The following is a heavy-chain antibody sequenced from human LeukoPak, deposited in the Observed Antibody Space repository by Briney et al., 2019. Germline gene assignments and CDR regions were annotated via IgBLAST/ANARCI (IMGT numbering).Heavy chain of an antibody. CDR3: ARAGPSSSWHQFDY. CDR2: IYSGGST. V-gene: IGHV3-66*01. D-gene: IGHD6-13*01. Sequence: GGSLRLSCAASEFSVGSNYMTWVRQAPGKGLEWVSLIYSGGSTYYADSVKGRFTISRDNSKNTLYLQMNRLRPEDTAVYYCARAGPSSSWHQFDYWGQGTLVTVSS. J-gene: IGHJ4*02. CDR1: EFSVGSNY.